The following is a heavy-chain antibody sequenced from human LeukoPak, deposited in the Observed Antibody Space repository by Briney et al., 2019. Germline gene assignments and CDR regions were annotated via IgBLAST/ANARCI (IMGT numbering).Heavy chain of an antibody. J-gene: IGHJ4*02. CDR3: AIDYGDYPDY. Sequence: PSETLSLTCAVSGAFIDTTSYYCGWIRQPPGKGLEWIGSIYYSGDTHYNPSLKSRVTISADTSKNQFSLKLSSVTAADTAVYYCAIDYGDYPDYWGQGTLVYVSS. CDR2: IYYSGDT. D-gene: IGHD4-17*01. V-gene: IGHV4-39*01. CDR1: GAFIDTTSYY.